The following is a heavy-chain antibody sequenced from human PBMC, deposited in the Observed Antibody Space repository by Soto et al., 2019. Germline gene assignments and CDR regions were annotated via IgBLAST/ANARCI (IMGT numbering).Heavy chain of an antibody. V-gene: IGHV1-18*01. Sequence: QGQLVQSGAEVKKPGASVKVSCKASGYTFTSYGISWVRQAPGQGLEWMGWISAYNGNTNYAQKLQGRVTMTTDTCTSTAYMQLRSLRSDNTAVYYCARGGDWNDTHYYYFYYMDVCGKGTTVTVSS. CDR1: GYTFTSYG. CDR3: ARGGDWNDTHYYYFYYMDV. D-gene: IGHD1-1*01. CDR2: ISAYNGNT. J-gene: IGHJ6*03.